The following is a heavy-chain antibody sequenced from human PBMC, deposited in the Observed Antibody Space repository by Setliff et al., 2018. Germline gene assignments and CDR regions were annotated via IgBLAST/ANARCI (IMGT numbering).Heavy chain of an antibody. J-gene: IGHJ5*02. CDR3: ARAGPTVTFFRVLVISWWDP. CDR1: GDSISSGSYY. CDR2: FHTGGST. V-gene: IGHV4-61*09. D-gene: IGHD3-3*01. Sequence: SETLSLTCTVSGDSISSGSYYWTWIRQPAGKGLEWIGHFHTGGSTNYNRSLRSRVSISVDTSKNQFSLKLSSVTAADTATYYCARAGPTVTFFRVLVISWWDPWGQGSLVTLSS.